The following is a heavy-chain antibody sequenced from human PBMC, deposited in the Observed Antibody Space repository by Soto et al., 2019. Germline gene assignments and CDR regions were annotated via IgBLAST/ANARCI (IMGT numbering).Heavy chain of an antibody. D-gene: IGHD3-3*01. CDR3: ARAPLLRLFDY. CDR2: INHSGST. CDR1: GGSFSGYY. J-gene: IGHJ4*02. V-gene: IGHV4-34*01. Sequence: PSETLSLTCAVYGGSFSGYYWSWIRQPPGKGLEWIGEINHSGSTNYNPSLKSRVTISVDTSKNQCSLKLSSVTAADTAVYYCARAPLLRLFDYWGQGTLVTVSS.